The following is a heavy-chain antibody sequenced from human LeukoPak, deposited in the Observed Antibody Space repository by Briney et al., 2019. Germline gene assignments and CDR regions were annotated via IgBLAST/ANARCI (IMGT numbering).Heavy chain of an antibody. CDR2: ICSGGST. Sequence: PGGSLRLSCAASGFTVSSNYMSWVRQAPGKGLEWVSVICSGGSTYYADSVKGRFTISRDNSKNTLYLQMNSLRAEDTAVYYCARGPRYSPKPDYWGQGTLVTVSS. D-gene: IGHD1-1*01. V-gene: IGHV3-53*01. CDR1: GFTVSSNY. CDR3: ARGPRYSPKPDY. J-gene: IGHJ4*02.